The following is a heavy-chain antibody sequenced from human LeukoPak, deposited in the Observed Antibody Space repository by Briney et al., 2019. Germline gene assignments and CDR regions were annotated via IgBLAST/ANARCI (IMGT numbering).Heavy chain of an antibody. D-gene: IGHD3-22*01. CDR1: GGSISSYY. J-gene: IGHJ4*02. Sequence: PSETLSLTCTVSGGSISSYYWSWIRQPAGKGLEWIGRIYTSGSTNYNPSLKSRVTMSVDTSKNQFSLKLSSVTAADTAVYYCARDTNVVEYYYDSSGYYTFDYWGQGTLVTVSS. CDR3: ARDTNVVEYYYDSSGYYTFDY. CDR2: IYTSGST. V-gene: IGHV4-4*07.